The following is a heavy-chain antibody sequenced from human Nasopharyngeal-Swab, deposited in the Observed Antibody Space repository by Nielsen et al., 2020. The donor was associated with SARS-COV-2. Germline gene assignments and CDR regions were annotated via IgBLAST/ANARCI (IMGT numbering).Heavy chain of an antibody. CDR1: GGTFNSYA. J-gene: IGHJ6*03. CDR3: ARESGSSQYSAYYMDV. Sequence: SVKVSCKPSGGTFNSYAFSWVRQAPGQGLDWMGRIIPVFGTTNYAQDFQGRVTITADKSTATAYMQLSSLRSEDTAVYYCARESGSSQYSAYYMDVWGKGTAVTVSS. D-gene: IGHD2-15*01. CDR2: IIPVFGTT. V-gene: IGHV1-69*06.